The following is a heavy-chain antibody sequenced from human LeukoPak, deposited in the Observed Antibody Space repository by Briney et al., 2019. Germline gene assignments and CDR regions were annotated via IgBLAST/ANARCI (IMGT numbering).Heavy chain of an antibody. J-gene: IGHJ4*02. CDR1: GYTFTSYY. D-gene: IGHD5-24*01. CDR2: INPSGGT. V-gene: IGHV1-2*02. CDR3: ARVGVVEMATIAYFDY. Sequence: ASVKVSCKASGYTFTSYYMHWVRQAPGQGLEWMGIINPSGGTNYAQKFQGRVAMTRDTSISTAYMELSRLRSDDTAVYYCARVGVVEMATIAYFDYWGQGTLVTVSS.